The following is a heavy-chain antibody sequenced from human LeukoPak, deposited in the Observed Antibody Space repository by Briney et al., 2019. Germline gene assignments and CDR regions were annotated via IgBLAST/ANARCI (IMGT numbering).Heavy chain of an antibody. D-gene: IGHD3-10*01. J-gene: IGHJ5*02. CDR3: ARGAKFRSYGSGTYYTSLPFDP. CDR1: GYTFTSYD. CDR2: MNPNSGNT. V-gene: IGHV1-8*03. Sequence: ASVKVSCKASGYTFTSYDINWVRQATGQGLEWMGWMNPNSGNTGYAQKFQGRVTITGNTSISTAYMELSSLRSEDTAVYYCARGAKFRSYGSGTYYTSLPFDPWGQGTLVTVSS.